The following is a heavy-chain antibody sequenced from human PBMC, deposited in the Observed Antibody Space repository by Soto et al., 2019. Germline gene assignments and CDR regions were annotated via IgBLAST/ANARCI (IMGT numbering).Heavy chain of an antibody. J-gene: IGHJ4*02. D-gene: IGHD4-17*01. V-gene: IGHV3-23*01. CDR3: AKASPLFLRWLLQSNFDY. CDR1: GFTFSSYA. CDR2: ISGSGGST. Sequence: GGSLRLSCAASGFTFSSYAMSWVRQAPGKGLEWVSAISGSGGSTYYADSVKGRFTISRDNSKNTLYLQMNSLRAEDTAVYYCAKASPLFLRWLLQSNFDYWGQGTLVTVSS.